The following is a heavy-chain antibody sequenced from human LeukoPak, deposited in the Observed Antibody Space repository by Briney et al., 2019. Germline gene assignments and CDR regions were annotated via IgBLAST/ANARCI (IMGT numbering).Heavy chain of an antibody. V-gene: IGHV4-4*07. CDR1: GGSISSYY. CDR2: IYTSGST. J-gene: IGHJ6*02. Sequence: SETLSLTCTVSGGSISSYYWSWMRQPAGKGLEWIGRIYTSGSTNYNPSLKSRVTMSVDTSKNQFSLKLSSVTAADTAVYYCARGSFGDYYYYYGMDVWGQGTTVTISS. CDR3: ARGSFGDYYYYYGMDV. D-gene: IGHD3-10*01.